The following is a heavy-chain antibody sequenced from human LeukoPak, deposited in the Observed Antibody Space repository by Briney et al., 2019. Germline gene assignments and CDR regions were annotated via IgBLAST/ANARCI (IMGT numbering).Heavy chain of an antibody. CDR3: ASQETGTGGFDY. CDR2: IYTSGST. Sequence: SETLSLTCTVSGGSISSYYWSWIRQPPGKGLEWIGYIYTSGSTNYNPSLKSRVTISVDTSKNQFSLKLSSVTAADTAVYYCASQETGTGGFDYWGQGTLVTVSS. D-gene: IGHD1-7*01. CDR1: GGSISSYY. J-gene: IGHJ4*02. V-gene: IGHV4-4*09.